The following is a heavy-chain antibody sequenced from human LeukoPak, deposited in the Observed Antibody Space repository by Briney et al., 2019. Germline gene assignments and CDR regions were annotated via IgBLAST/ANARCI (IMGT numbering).Heavy chain of an antibody. CDR2: ISSSGSNI. D-gene: IGHD3-9*01. CDR3: XXXXXXIARYGHYMDV. V-gene: IGHV3-48*03. Sequence: CAXSXXTFXXYEMNWVRQAPGKGLEWVSYISSSGSNIYYADSVKGRFTISRDKAKKSLYLQMKRLRGEDTGVYYCXXXXXXIARYGHYMDVWGKGTTVTISS. CDR1: XXTFXXYE. J-gene: IGHJ6*03.